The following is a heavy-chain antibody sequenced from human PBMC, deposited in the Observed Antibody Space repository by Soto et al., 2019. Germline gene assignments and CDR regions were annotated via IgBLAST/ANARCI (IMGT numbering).Heavy chain of an antibody. CDR2: IYYSGST. D-gene: IGHD4-17*01. CDR3: ARGRLYGDYYFDY. Sequence: PSETLSLTCTVSGGSISSGDYYWSWIRQPPGKGLEWIGYIYYSGSTYYNPSLKSRVTISVDTSKNQFSLKLSSVTAADTAVYYCARGRLYGDYYFDYWGQGTLVTVSS. CDR1: GGSISSGDYY. J-gene: IGHJ4*02. V-gene: IGHV4-30-4*01.